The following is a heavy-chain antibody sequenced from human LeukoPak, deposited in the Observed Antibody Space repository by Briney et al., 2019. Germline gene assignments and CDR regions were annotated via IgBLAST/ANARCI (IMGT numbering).Heavy chain of an antibody. CDR2: IIPIFGTA. D-gene: IGHD3-3*01. J-gene: IGHJ6*03. CDR1: GYTFTSYG. CDR3: ARTGFQTTWSGYYTYYYYYMDV. Sequence: SVKVSCKASGYTFTSYGISWVRQAPGQGLEWMGGIIPIFGTANYAQKFQGRVTITADESTSTAYMELSSLRSEDTAVYYCARTGFQTTWSGYYTYYYYYMDVWGKGTTVTVSS. V-gene: IGHV1-69*13.